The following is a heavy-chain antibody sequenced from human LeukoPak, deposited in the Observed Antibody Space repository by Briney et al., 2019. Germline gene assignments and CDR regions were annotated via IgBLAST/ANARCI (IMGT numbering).Heavy chain of an antibody. CDR2: ISSSSSYI. Sequence: GGSLRLSCAASGFTFSSYSMNWVRQAPGKGLGWVSSISSSSSYIYYADSVKGRFTISRDNAKNSLYLQTNSLRAEDTAVYYCASGQPKGSIAVAGEKYYMDVWGKGTTVTVSS. CDR1: GFTFSSYS. V-gene: IGHV3-21*01. CDR3: ASGQPKGSIAVAGEKYYMDV. D-gene: IGHD6-19*01. J-gene: IGHJ6*03.